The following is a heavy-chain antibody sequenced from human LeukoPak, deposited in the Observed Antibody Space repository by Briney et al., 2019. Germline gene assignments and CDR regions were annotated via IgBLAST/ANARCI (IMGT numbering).Heavy chain of an antibody. Sequence: GASVKVSCKASGCTFTGYYMHWVRQAPGQGLEWMGWINPNSGGTNYAQKFQGRGTMTRDTSISTAYMELSRLRSDDTAVYYCARIFVRKVSTSTDYWRQGPLDTVPT. CDR3: ARIFVRKVSTSTDY. CDR2: INPNSGGT. D-gene: IGHD2-2*01. V-gene: IGHV1-2*02. CDR1: GCTFTGYY. J-gene: IGHJ4*02.